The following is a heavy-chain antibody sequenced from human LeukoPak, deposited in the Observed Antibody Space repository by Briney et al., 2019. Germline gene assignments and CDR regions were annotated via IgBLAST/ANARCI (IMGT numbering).Heavy chain of an antibody. CDR3: AKALTYSSSGLGGAFDI. Sequence: GGSLRLSCAASGFTFDDYAMHWVRQAPGKGLEWVSGISWNSGSIGYADSVKGRFTISRDNAKNSLYLQMNSLRAEDMALYYCAKALTYSSSGLGGAFDIWGQGTMVTVSS. J-gene: IGHJ3*02. V-gene: IGHV3-9*03. CDR1: GFTFDDYA. CDR2: ISWNSGSI. D-gene: IGHD6-6*01.